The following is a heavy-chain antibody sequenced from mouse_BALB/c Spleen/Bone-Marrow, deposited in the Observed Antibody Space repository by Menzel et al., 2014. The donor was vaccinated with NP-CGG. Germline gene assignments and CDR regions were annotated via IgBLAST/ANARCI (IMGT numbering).Heavy chain of an antibody. CDR2: IRNKANGYTT. V-gene: IGHV7-3*02. J-gene: IGHJ3*01. D-gene: IGHD2-14*01. CDR1: GFTFTDYY. Sequence: EVNVEESGGGLVQPGGSLRLSCAPSGFTFTDYYMSWVRQPPGKALEWLGFIRNKANGYTTEYSASVKGRFTISRDNSQSILYLQMNTLRAEDSATYYCARDRRYDLAWFAYWGQGTLVTVSA. CDR3: ARDRRYDLAWFAY.